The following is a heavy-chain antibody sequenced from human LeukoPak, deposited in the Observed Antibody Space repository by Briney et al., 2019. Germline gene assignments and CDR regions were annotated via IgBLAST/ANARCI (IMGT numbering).Heavy chain of an antibody. Sequence: ASVKVSCKASGYTFTGYYMHWVRQAPGQGLEWMGWINPNSGGTNYAQKFQGRVTMTRDTSISTAYMELSRLRSDDTAVYYCARDGGGSDRNKFDYWGQGTLVTVSS. CDR1: GYTFTGYY. J-gene: IGHJ4*02. V-gene: IGHV1-2*02. CDR2: INPNSGGT. D-gene: IGHD1-14*01. CDR3: ARDGGGSDRNKFDY.